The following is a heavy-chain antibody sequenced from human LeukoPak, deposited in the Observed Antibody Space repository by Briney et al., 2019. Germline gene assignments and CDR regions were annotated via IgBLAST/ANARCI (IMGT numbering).Heavy chain of an antibody. CDR3: ASPSGHSGVGNAFDI. J-gene: IGHJ3*02. D-gene: IGHD1-26*01. CDR1: GGSISSGGYY. CDR2: IYYSGST. Sequence: SETLSLTCTDSGGSISSGGYYWSWIRQHPGKGLEWIGYIYYSGSTYYNPSLKSRVTISVDTSKNQFSLKLSSVTAADTAVYYCASPSGHSGVGNAFDIWGQGTMVTVSS. V-gene: IGHV4-31*03.